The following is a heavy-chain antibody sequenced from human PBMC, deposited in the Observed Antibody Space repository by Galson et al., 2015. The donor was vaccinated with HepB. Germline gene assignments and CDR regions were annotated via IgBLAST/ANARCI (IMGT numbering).Heavy chain of an antibody. Sequence: SVKVSCKASGGTFNNYSFVWVRRAPGQGLEWMGGIIPIFDQVAYAQTFQGKVTITADESTSTVYMELSSLRFDDTAVYYCASPGGGVRSSAGCFEYWGQGTLVTVSS. D-gene: IGHD2-2*01. CDR1: GGTFNNYS. CDR2: IIPIFDQV. CDR3: ASPGGGVRSSAGCFEY. V-gene: IGHV1-69*13. J-gene: IGHJ4*02.